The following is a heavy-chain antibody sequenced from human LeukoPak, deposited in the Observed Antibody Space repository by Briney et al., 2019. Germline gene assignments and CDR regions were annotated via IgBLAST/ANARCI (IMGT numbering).Heavy chain of an antibody. D-gene: IGHD3-3*01. CDR2: IYNSGST. Sequence: SETLSLTCTVSGGSISSYYWSWIRQPPGKGLEWIGYIYNSGSTNYNPSLKSRVTISVDTSKNQFSLKLSSVTAADTAVYYCARDPVLRFLEWFQDDWYFDLWGRGTLVTVSS. CDR1: GGSISSYY. J-gene: IGHJ2*01. V-gene: IGHV4-59*01. CDR3: ARDPVLRFLEWFQDDWYFDL.